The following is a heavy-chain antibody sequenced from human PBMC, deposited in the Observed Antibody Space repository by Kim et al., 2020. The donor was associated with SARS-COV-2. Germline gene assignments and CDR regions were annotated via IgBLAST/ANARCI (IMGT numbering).Heavy chain of an antibody. CDR1: GGSFSGYY. CDR3: VRKVLGRIFGVVIRHWYFDL. D-gene: IGHD3-3*02. CDR2: INHSGST. J-gene: IGHJ2*01. Sequence: SETLSLTCAVYGGSFSGYYWSWIRQPPGKGLEWIGEINHSGSTNYNPSLKSRVTISVDTSKNQFSLKLSSVTAADTAVYYCVRKVLGRIFGVVIRHWYFDLWGRGTLVTVSS. V-gene: IGHV4-34*01.